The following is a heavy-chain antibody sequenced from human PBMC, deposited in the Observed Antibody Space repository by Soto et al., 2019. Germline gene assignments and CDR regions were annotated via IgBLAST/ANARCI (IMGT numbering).Heavy chain of an antibody. J-gene: IGHJ4*02. D-gene: IGHD3-3*01. CDR2: IKSKTDGGTT. CDR3: TTGYDFWSGYYYFDY. Sequence: GGSLRLSCAASGFTFSNAWMNWVRQAPGKGLEWVGRIKSKTDGGTTDYAAPVKGRFTISRDDSKNTLYLQMNSLKTEDTAVYYCTTGYDFWSGYYYFDYWGQGTLVTVSS. CDR1: GFTFSNAW. V-gene: IGHV3-15*07.